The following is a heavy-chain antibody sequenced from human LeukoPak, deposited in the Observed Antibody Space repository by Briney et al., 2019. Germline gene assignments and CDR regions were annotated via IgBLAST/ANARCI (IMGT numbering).Heavy chain of an antibody. CDR1: GDSVSSNSAA. D-gene: IGHD3-9*01. J-gene: IGHJ6*02. CDR2: TYYRSKWYN. Sequence: SQTLSLTCAISGDSVSSNSAAWNWIRQSPSRGLEWLGRTYYRSKWYNDYAVSVKSRITINLDTSKNQFSLQLNSVTPEDTAVYYCARDVLRYFDWLNSYYYYGMDVWGQGTTVTVSS. V-gene: IGHV6-1*01. CDR3: ARDVLRYFDWLNSYYYYGMDV.